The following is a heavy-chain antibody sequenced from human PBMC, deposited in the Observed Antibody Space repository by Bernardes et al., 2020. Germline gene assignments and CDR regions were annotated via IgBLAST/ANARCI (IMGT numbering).Heavy chain of an antibody. D-gene: IGHD6-6*01. CDR2: IWYDGSNK. J-gene: IGHJ5*02. CDR1: GFTFSSYG. CDR3: ARAVRRPRIAAQRRDWFDL. Sequence: GGSLRLSCAASGFTFSSYGMHWVRQAPGKGLEWVAVIWYDGSNKYYADSVKGRFTISRDNSKNTLYLQMNSLRAEDTAVYYCARAVRRPRIAAQRRDWFDLWGQGTLVTVSS. V-gene: IGHV3-33*01.